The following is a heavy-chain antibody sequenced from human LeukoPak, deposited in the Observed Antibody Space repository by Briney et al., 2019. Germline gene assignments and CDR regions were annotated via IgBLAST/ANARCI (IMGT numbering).Heavy chain of an antibody. Sequence: GGSLRLSCAASGFTFSSYSMNWVRQAPGKGLEWVSSISSSSSYIYYADSVKGRFTISRDNAKNSLYLQMNSLRAEDTAVYYCARDPFAAAAFPDYWGQGTLVTVSS. CDR3: ARDPFAAAAFPDY. CDR2: ISSSSSYI. J-gene: IGHJ4*02. CDR1: GFTFSSYS. V-gene: IGHV3-21*01. D-gene: IGHD6-13*01.